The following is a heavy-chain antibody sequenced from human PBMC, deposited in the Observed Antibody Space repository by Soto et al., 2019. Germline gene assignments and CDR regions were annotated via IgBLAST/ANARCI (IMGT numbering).Heavy chain of an antibody. CDR2: IYYSGST. Sequence: SETLSLTCTVSGGSISSYYWSWIRQPPGKGLEWIGYIYYSGSTNYNPSLKSRVTISVDTSKNQFSLKLSSVTAADTAVYYCAKQNFAPPDSSGWPFDYWGQGTLVTV. CDR3: AKQNFAPPDSSGWPFDY. D-gene: IGHD6-19*01. CDR1: GGSISSYY. V-gene: IGHV4-59*08. J-gene: IGHJ4*02.